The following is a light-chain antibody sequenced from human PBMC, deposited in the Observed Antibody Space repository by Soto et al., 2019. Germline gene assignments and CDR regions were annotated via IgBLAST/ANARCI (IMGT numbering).Light chain of an antibody. V-gene: IGKV1-39*01. CDR2: AAS. CDR1: QSLSRY. Sequence: DIQMTQSPSSLSASVGDRVTITCRGSQSLSRYLNWDQQKPGKAPKRLIYAASSLQSGVPSRFSGRGSGTEFTLTISNLQPEDFATYYCQQSYSTPLAFGGGTKVEIK. J-gene: IGKJ4*01. CDR3: QQSYSTPLA.